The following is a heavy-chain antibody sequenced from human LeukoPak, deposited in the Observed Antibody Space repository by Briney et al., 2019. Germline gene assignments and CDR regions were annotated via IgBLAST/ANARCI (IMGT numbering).Heavy chain of an antibody. Sequence: GGSLRLSCAASGFTFSNFAMSWVRQTPGKGLEWVSSISASGGTTYYADSVKGRFTISRDNSKNTFNLQMNSLRAEDTALYYCAKDFHGDFPYFFDYWGQGTLVTVSS. CDR1: GFTFSNFA. J-gene: IGHJ4*02. CDR2: ISASGGTT. V-gene: IGHV3-23*01. CDR3: AKDFHGDFPYFFDY.